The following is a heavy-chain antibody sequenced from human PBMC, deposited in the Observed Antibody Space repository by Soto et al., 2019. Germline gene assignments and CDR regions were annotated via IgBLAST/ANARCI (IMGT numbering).Heavy chain of an antibody. J-gene: IGHJ4*02. V-gene: IGHV4-39*01. Sequence: PSETLSLTCTVSGGSISSSSYYWGWIRQPPGKGLEWIGSIYYSGSTYYNPSLKSRVTISVDTSKNRFSLKLSSVTAADTAVYYCARRRVQLWLRSSEFDYWGQGTLVTVSS. CDR2: IYYSGST. CDR1: GGSISSSSYY. D-gene: IGHD5-18*01. CDR3: ARRRVQLWLRSSEFDY.